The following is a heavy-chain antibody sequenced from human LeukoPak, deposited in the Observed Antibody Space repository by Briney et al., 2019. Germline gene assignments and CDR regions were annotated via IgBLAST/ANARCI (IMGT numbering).Heavy chain of an antibody. CDR1: GFTFGSYW. D-gene: IGHD2-15*01. V-gene: IGHV3-74*01. CDR3: ARASKVVVVVAAYNWFDP. Sequence: GGSLRLSYVASGFTFGSYWMHWVRQGPRNGLMWISRINNNGGGINYADSVRGRFTISRDNAKNTLFLQMNSLRAEDTAVYYCARASKVVVVVAAYNWFDPWGQGTLVTVSS. CDR2: INNNGGGI. J-gene: IGHJ5*02.